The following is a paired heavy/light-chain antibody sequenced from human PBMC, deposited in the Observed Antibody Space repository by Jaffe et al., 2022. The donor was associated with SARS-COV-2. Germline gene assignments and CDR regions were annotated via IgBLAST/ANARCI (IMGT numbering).Light chain of an antibody. CDR2: GAS. J-gene: IGKJ1*01. CDR1: QGVSTS. Sequence: DIQLTQSPSSLSASVGDRVTFTCRASQGVSTSLHWYQQKPGKAPKVLIYGASSLQSGVPSRFSGSGSGTDFTLTISSLQPEDLATYYCQQTSSMPLTFGQGTKVEI. CDR3: QQTSSMPLT. V-gene: IGKV1-39*01.
Heavy chain of an antibody. J-gene: IGHJ3*02. D-gene: IGHD2-8*01. CDR2: IGGDAADK. V-gene: IGHV3-23*01. CDR3: AKDQISFNGRFDAFDI. CDR1: TFTFKNYA. Sequence: EIHLLESGGGLIQPGGSLRLSCAASTFTFKNYAMSWVRQAPGKGLEWVSSIGGDAADKYYADSVKGRFTVSRDNSKNTLYLEVNGLRADDTAVYYCAKDQISFNGRFDAFDIWGQGTMVTVSS.